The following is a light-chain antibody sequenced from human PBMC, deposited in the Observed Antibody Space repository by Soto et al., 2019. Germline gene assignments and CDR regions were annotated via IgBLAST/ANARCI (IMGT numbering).Light chain of an antibody. CDR1: QDIRTS. V-gene: IGKV1-33*01. CDR3: QQYDNLPPFT. Sequence: DIQMTQSPSSLSASVGARVSITCQASQDIRTSLSWFQQKPGRAPKLLIYGASNLETGVSSRFRGSGSGRDFTFTISSLQPEDIVTYYCQQYDNLPPFTFGPGTKVEIK. J-gene: IGKJ3*01. CDR2: GAS.